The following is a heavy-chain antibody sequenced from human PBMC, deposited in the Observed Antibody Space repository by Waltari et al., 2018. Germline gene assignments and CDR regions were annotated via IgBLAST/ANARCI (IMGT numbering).Heavy chain of an antibody. D-gene: IGHD2-2*01. J-gene: IGHJ3*02. CDR3: ATGIVVVPAANRGYAFDI. V-gene: IGHV1-2*02. Sequence: QVQLVQSGAEVKKPGASVKVSCKASGYTFTGYYMHWVRQAPGQGLEWMGWINPNVGGKIYAQNFQGRVTMTRDTSISTAYMELSRLRSDDTALYYCATGIVVVPAANRGYAFDIWGQGTMVTVSS. CDR1: GYTFTGYY. CDR2: INPNVGGK.